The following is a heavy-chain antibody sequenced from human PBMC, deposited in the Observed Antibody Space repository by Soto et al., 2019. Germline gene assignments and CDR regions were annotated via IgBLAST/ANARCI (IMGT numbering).Heavy chain of an antibody. Sequence: ASVKVSCKASGYTFTSYGISWVRQAPGQGLEWMGWISAYNGNTNYAQKLQGRVTMTTDTSTSTAYMELRSLRSDDTAVYYCARLDFWSGYYDPYYYYYMDVWGKGTTVTVSS. CDR1: GYTFTSYG. D-gene: IGHD3-3*01. CDR3: ARLDFWSGYYDPYYYYYMDV. V-gene: IGHV1-18*01. CDR2: ISAYNGNT. J-gene: IGHJ6*03.